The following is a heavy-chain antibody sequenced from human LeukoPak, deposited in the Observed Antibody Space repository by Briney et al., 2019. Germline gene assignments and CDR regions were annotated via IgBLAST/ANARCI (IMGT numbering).Heavy chain of an antibody. V-gene: IGHV3-11*04. CDR3: ARDSATREGFDY. CDR2: ISSSGSTI. Sequence: GGSLRLSCAASGFTFSSYAMSWIRQAPGKGLEWVSYISSSGSTIYYADSVKGRFTISRDNAKNSLYLRMNSLRAEDTAVYYCARDSATREGFDYWGQGTLVTVSS. CDR1: GFTFSSYA. J-gene: IGHJ4*02. D-gene: IGHD1-26*01.